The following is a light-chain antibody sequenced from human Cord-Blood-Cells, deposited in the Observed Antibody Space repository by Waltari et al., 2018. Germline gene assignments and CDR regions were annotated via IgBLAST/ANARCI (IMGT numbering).Light chain of an antibody. J-gene: IGLJ2*01. CDR2: EGS. CDR1: SSDVGSYNL. V-gene: IGLV2-23*03. Sequence: QSALTQPASVSGSPGQSITISCTGTSSDVGSYNLVSWYQQHPGKAPKLMIYEGSKRPSGGSIRISGSKSGNTASLTISGLQAEDEADYYCCSYAGSSTFVVFGGGTKLTVL. CDR3: CSYAGSSTFVV.